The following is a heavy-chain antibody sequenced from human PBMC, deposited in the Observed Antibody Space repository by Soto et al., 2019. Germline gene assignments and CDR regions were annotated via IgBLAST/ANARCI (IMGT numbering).Heavy chain of an antibody. D-gene: IGHD2-8*01. V-gene: IGHV4-61*01. Sequence: QVQLQESGPGLVKPSETLTLTCTVSGGSVNNGNYYWSWIRQPPGKGLEWIGHIYYSGSTNYNPSLKSRGIISIDTSKKQFSLKLSSVTAADTAVYFCARDPGVGLSARWFDPWGQGALVTVSS. J-gene: IGHJ5*02. CDR2: IYYSGST. CDR3: ARDPGVGLSARWFDP. CDR1: GGSVNNGNYY.